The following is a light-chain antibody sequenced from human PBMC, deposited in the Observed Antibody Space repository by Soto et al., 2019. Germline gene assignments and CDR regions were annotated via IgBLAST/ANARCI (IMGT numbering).Light chain of an antibody. CDR2: DVS. J-gene: IGLJ2*01. V-gene: IGLV2-8*01. Sequence: QSALNQPPSASGSPGQSVTISCTGTSSDVGGYNYVSWYQQHPGKAPKLIIYDVSKRPSGVPDRFSGSKSGNTASLTVSGLQAEDEADYYCSSYAGSNSVVFGGGTKLPS. CDR1: SSDVGGYNY. CDR3: SSYAGSNSVV.